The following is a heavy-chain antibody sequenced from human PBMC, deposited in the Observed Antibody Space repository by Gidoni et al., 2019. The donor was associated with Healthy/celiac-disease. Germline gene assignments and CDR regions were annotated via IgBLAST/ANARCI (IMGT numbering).Heavy chain of an antibody. J-gene: IGHJ3*02. V-gene: IGHV3-21*01. D-gene: IGHD4-17*01. CDR1: GCTFSSYS. Sequence: EVQLVESGGGLVKPGGSLSPSCAALGCTFSSYSRNWVRQAPGKGLEWVSSISSSSSYIYYADSVKGRFTISRDNAKNSLYLQMNSLRAEDTAVYYCARGAVRGDTVTNLYAFDIWGQGTMVTVSS. CDR3: ARGAVRGDTVTNLYAFDI. CDR2: ISSSSSYI.